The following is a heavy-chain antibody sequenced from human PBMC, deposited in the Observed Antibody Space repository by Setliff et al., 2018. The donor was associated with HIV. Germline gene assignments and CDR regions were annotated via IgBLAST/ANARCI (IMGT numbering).Heavy chain of an antibody. CDR2: ISTGTNLM. Sequence: GGSLRLSCAASGFTFSSSSMTWVRQAPGKGLEWVSYISTGTNLMYYADSVKGRFTISRDNAKNSLYLHMNGLRADDTAVYYCARASWGNYYNSSGYSDYWGQGTLVTVSS. J-gene: IGHJ4*02. D-gene: IGHD3-22*01. CDR3: ARASWGNYYNSSGYSDY. V-gene: IGHV3-48*01. CDR1: GFTFSSSS.